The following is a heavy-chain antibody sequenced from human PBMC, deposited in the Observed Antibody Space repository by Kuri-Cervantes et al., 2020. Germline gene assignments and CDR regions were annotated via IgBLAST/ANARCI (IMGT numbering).Heavy chain of an antibody. CDR1: GFTFSSYS. V-gene: IGHV3-48*01. D-gene: IGHD5-24*01. J-gene: IGHJ1*01. CDR2: ISSSSSTI. CDR3: ARVVRDGYSIEYFQH. Sequence: GESLKISCAASGFTFSSYSMNWVRQAPGKGLEWVSYISSSSSTIYYADSVKGRFTISRDNAKNSLYLQMNSLRAEDTAVYYCARVVRDGYSIEYFQHWGQGTLVTVSS.